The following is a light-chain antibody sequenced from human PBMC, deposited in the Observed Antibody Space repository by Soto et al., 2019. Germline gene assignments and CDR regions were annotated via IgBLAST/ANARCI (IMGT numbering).Light chain of an antibody. V-gene: IGKV4-1*01. CDR1: QSVLYSSNNKNY. J-gene: IGKJ2*01. CDR2: WAS. CDR3: QQYYSIPHT. Sequence: DIVMTQSPDSLAVSLGERATINCRSSQSVLYSSNNKNYLAWYQKKPGQPPKFLIYWASTRESGVPDRFSGSGSGTDFTLTISSLQAEDVAVYYCQQYYSIPHTFGQGTKLEIK.